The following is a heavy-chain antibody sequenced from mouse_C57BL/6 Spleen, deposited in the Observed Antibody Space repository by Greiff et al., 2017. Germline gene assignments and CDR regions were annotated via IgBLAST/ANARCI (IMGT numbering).Heavy chain of an antibody. Sequence: QVQLQQPGAELVKPGASVKLSCKASGYTFTSYWMQWVKQRPGQGLEWIGEIDPSDSYTNYNQKFKGKATLTVDTSSSTAYMQLSSLTSEDSAVYYCARVRESMDYWGQGTSVTVSS. CDR1: GYTFTSYW. CDR2: IDPSDSYT. V-gene: IGHV1-50*01. CDR3: ARVRESMDY. J-gene: IGHJ4*01.